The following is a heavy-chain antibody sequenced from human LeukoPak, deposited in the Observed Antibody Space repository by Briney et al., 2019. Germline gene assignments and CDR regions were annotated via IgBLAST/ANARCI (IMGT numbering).Heavy chain of an antibody. D-gene: IGHD5-12*01. V-gene: IGHV1-2*02. Sequence: EASVKVSCKASGYTFTGYYMHWVRQAPGQGLEWMGWINPNSGGTNYAQKFQGRVTMTRDTSISTAYMELSRLRSDDTAVYYCARDYSGYGNAFDIWGQGTMVTVSS. J-gene: IGHJ3*02. CDR1: GYTFTGYY. CDR3: ARDYSGYGNAFDI. CDR2: INPNSGGT.